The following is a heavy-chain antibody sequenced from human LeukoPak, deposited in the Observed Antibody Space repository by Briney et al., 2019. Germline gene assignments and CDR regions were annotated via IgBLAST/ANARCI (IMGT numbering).Heavy chain of an antibody. CDR2: TYHRGNT. Sequence: SETLSLTCVVSGYSISSGYYLGWVRQPPGKGLEWIGSTYHRGNTYYNPSLKSRVTISVDPSKNQISLNLSSVTAADTAMYYCARRCSRWYELDYWGQGTLVTVSS. CDR3: ARRCSRWYELDY. CDR1: GYSISSGYY. D-gene: IGHD6-19*01. J-gene: IGHJ4*02. V-gene: IGHV4-38-2*01.